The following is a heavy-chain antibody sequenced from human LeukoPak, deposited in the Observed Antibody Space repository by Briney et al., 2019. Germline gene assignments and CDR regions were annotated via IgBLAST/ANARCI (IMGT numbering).Heavy chain of an antibody. Sequence: SETLSLTCTVSGGSISSSSYYWGWIRQPPGKGLEWIGSIYYSGSTYYNPSLKSRVTISVDTSKNQFSLKLSSVTAADTAVYYCARVAVATIPHIVVVTAIHWFDLWGQGTLVTVSS. CDR2: IYYSGST. CDR1: GGSISSSSYY. J-gene: IGHJ5*02. CDR3: ARVAVATIPHIVVVTAIHWFDL. D-gene: IGHD2-21*02. V-gene: IGHV4-39*07.